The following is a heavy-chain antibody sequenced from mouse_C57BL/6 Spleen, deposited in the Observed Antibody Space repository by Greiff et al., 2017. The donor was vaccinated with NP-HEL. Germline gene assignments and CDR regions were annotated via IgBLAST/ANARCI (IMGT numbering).Heavy chain of an antibody. Sequence: VQLQQPGAELVRPGSSVKLSCKASGYTFTSYWMHWVKQRPIQGLEWIGNIDPSDSETHYNQKFKDKATLTVDKSSSTAYMQLSSLTSEDSAVYYCARARGYDYDEYFDVWGTGTTVTVSS. D-gene: IGHD2-4*01. CDR3: ARARGYDYDEYFDV. J-gene: IGHJ1*03. V-gene: IGHV1-52*01. CDR1: GYTFTSYW. CDR2: IDPSDSET.